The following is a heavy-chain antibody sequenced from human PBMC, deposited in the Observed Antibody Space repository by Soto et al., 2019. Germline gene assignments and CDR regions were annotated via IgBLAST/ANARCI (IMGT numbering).Heavy chain of an antibody. Sequence: EMQLVESGGGLVQPGGSLRLSCAASGFIFSSYWMSWVRQAQGRGLEWVAKIKQDGSEKYYLDSVKGRFTISRDNAKTSLYLLMNSLRAEDTAVYYCTRDLNGDWNYGESWGQGTLVTVSS. CDR2: IKQDGSEK. D-gene: IGHD1-7*01. CDR1: GFIFSSYW. V-gene: IGHV3-7*03. J-gene: IGHJ5*02. CDR3: TRDLNGDWNYGES.